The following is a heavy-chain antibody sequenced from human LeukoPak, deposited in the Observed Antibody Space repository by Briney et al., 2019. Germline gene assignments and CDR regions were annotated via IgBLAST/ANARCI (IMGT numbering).Heavy chain of an antibody. V-gene: IGHV4-30-4*01. D-gene: IGHD3-3*01. CDR2: IYYSGST. J-gene: IGHJ4*02. CDR1: GGSISSGDYY. Sequence: PSQTLSLTCTVSGGSISSGDYYWSWIRQPPGKGLEWIGYIYYSGSTCYNPSHKSRVTISVDTSKNQFSLKLSSVTAADTAVYYCARGGGTIFGVVFFDYWGQGTLVTVSS. CDR3: ARGGGTIFGVVFFDY.